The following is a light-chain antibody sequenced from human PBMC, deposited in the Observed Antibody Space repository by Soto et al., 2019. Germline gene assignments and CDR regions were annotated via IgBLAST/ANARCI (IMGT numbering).Light chain of an antibody. J-gene: IGLJ2*01. CDR1: SSDVGAYNY. CDR2: AVS. Sequence: QSVLTQPPSASGSPGQSVTISCTGTSSDVGAYNYVSWYQQHPGKAPKLMIYAVSKRPSGVPDRFSGSKSGNTASLTVSGLQPEDEADYYCSSYVGSDNLVFGGGTQLTVL. V-gene: IGLV2-8*01. CDR3: SSYVGSDNLV.